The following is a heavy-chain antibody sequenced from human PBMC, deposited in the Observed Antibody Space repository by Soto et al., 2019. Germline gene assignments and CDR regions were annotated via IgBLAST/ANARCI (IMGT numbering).Heavy chain of an antibody. CDR1: GGPFSGYY. Sequence: SETLSLTCAVDGGPFSGYYWSWICQPSGKGQEWIAENNQRGSTNDNPSVKSRVTVSVDTSKNQCSLKLRSVSAADTAVYYCARGLGFGVVVVASTRFPSYFDYCGQGTLVTVSS. J-gene: IGHJ4*02. D-gene: IGHD2-15*01. V-gene: IGHV4-34*01. CDR2: NNQRGST. CDR3: ARGLGFGVVVVASTRFPSYFDY.